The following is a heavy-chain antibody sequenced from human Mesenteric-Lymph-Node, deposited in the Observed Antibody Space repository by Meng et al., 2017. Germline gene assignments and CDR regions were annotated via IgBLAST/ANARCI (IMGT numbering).Heavy chain of an antibody. V-gene: IGHV3-9*01. CDR2: ISWDSGLI. CDR1: GFTFDDYA. Sequence: SLKISCATSGFTFDDYAMHWVRQAPGKGLEWVSSISWDSGLIDYADSVKGRFSISRDNAKKSLFLEMNSLRSEDTALYYCAKDVLLRGDYERGDHYYGMDVWGQGTTVTVSS. D-gene: IGHD4-17*01. J-gene: IGHJ6*02. CDR3: AKDVLLRGDYERGDHYYGMDV.